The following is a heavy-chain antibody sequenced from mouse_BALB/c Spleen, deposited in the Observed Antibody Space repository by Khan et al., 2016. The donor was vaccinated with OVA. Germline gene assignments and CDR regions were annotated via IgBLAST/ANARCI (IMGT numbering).Heavy chain of an antibody. CDR3: SRHNYGAFAY. D-gene: IGHD1-1*01. Sequence: EVELVESGGGLVKPGGPLKLSCAASGFTFSTYAMSWVRQTPEKRLEWVATISSGGDYTYYPDSVKGRFTISRDTAKDALCIESNNLRSEDTAEYYYSRHNYGAFAYWGQGTLVTVSA. V-gene: IGHV5-9-3*01. CDR1: GFTFSTYA. CDR2: ISSGGDYT. J-gene: IGHJ3*01.